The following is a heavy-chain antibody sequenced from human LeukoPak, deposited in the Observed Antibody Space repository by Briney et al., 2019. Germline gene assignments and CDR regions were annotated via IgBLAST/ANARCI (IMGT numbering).Heavy chain of an antibody. J-gene: IGHJ5*02. Sequence: PSETLSLTCTVSGGSISSYYWSWIRQPPGQGLEWMGYIYYSGSTNYNPSLKSRVTISVDTSKNQFSLKLSSLTAADTAVYYCARDYGDYVVDPWGQGTLVTVSS. CDR2: IYYSGST. CDR1: GGSISSYY. D-gene: IGHD4-17*01. V-gene: IGHV4-59*01. CDR3: ARDYGDYVVDP.